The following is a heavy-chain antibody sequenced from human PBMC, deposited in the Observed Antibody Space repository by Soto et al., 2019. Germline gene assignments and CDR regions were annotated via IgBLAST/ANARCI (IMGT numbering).Heavy chain of an antibody. CDR2: IYYSGST. V-gene: IGHV4-39*01. CDR1: GGSISSSSYY. D-gene: IGHD1-26*01. J-gene: IGHJ4*02. Sequence: SETLSLTCTVSGGSISSSSYYWGWIRQPPGKGLEWIGSIYYSGSTYYNPSLKSRVTISVDTSKNQFSLKLSSVTAADTAVYYCARHSVSVGATYFDYWGQGTRVTVSS. CDR3: ARHSVSVGATYFDY.